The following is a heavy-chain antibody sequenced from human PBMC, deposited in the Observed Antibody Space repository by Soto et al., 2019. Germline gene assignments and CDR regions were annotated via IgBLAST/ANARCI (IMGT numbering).Heavy chain of an antibody. CDR2: TSYDGNNE. Sequence: GGSLRLSCAASGFTFSNYAMHWVRQAPGKGLEWVALTSYDGNNEYYTDSVKGRFIISRDNSKNTLFLQMNSPRPEDTAVYYCSKDKGVFNWATSYIDYWGQGALVTVSS. CDR3: SKDKGVFNWATSYIDY. V-gene: IGHV3-30*18. D-gene: IGHD1-1*01. CDR1: GFTFSNYA. J-gene: IGHJ4*02.